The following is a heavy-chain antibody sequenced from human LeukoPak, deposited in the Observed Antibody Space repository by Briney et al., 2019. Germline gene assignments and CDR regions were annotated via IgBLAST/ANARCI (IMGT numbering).Heavy chain of an antibody. Sequence: ASVKVSCKASGYTFTGYYMHWVQQAPGQGLEWMGWINPNSGGTNYAQKFQGRVTMTRDTSISTAYMELSRLRPDDTAVYYCASVDSGYDPIARDYWGQGTLVTVSS. CDR3: ASVDSGYDPIARDY. CDR2: INPNSGGT. D-gene: IGHD5-12*01. J-gene: IGHJ4*02. V-gene: IGHV1-2*02. CDR1: GYTFTGYY.